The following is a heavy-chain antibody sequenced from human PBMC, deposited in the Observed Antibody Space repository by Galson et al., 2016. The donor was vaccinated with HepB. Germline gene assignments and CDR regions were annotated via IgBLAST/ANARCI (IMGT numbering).Heavy chain of an antibody. V-gene: IGHV3-30*04. CDR2: ISYEVRNE. D-gene: IGHD3-3*01. Sequence: LRLSCAASGFSFSRFTMHWVRQAPGKGLEWLAVISYEVRNEEYADSVKGRFTISRDNSKNTLYLQMSSLTSEDKAVYYCVRDQSSIFGVVILSAWGQGVLVAVSS. J-gene: IGHJ4*02. CDR3: VRDQSSIFGVVILSA. CDR1: GFSFSRFT.